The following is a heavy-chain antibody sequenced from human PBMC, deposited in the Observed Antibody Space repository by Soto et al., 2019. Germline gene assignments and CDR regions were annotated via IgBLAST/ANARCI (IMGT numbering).Heavy chain of an antibody. Sequence: ASVKVSCKASGYTFTSYAMHWVRQAPGQRLEWMGWINAGNGNTKYSQKFQGRVTITRDTSASTAYMELSSLRSEDTAVDYGASDGWSSSCCYDVLDVWGQGTTVTVSS. D-gene: IGHD2-2*01. CDR3: ASDGWSSSCCYDVLDV. CDR1: GYTFTSYA. CDR2: INAGNGNT. V-gene: IGHV1-3*01. J-gene: IGHJ6*02.